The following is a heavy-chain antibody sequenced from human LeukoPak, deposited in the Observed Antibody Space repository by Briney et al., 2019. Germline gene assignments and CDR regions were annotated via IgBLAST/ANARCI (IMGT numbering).Heavy chain of an antibody. CDR1: GGSISSGSYY. CDR3: AREVVDTAMVWGYYYYMDV. J-gene: IGHJ6*03. Sequence: SETLSLTCTVSGGSISSGSYYWSWIRQPAGKGLEWIGRIYTSGSTNYNPSLKSRVTISVDTSKNQFSLKLSSVTAADTAVYYCAREVVDTAMVWGYYYYMDVWGKGTTVTVSS. V-gene: IGHV4-61*02. CDR2: IYTSGST. D-gene: IGHD5-18*01.